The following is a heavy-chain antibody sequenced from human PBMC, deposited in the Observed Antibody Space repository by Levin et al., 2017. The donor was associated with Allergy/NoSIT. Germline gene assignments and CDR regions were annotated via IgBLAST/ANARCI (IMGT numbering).Heavy chain of an antibody. CDR3: ARRSYRSGWYDDY. CDR2: IYYSGRT. D-gene: IGHD6-19*01. J-gene: IGHJ4*02. Sequence: SETLSLTCTVSGGSISSSSYYWGWIRQPPGKGLEWIGSIYYSGRTYYNPSLKSRVTISVDTSRNQFSLKLSSVTAADTAVYYCARRSYRSGWYDDYWGQGTLVTVSS. V-gene: IGHV4-39*01. CDR1: GGSISSSSYY.